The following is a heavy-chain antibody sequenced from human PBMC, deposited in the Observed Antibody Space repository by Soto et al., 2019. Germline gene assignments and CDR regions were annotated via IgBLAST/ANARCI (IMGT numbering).Heavy chain of an antibody. V-gene: IGHV3-30-3*01. D-gene: IGHD4-17*01. J-gene: IGHJ6*02. Sequence: QVQLVESGGGVVQPGRSLRLSCAASGFTFSSYAMHWVRQAPGKGLEWVAIISYDGSNKYYADSVKGRFTISRDNXKXTXXLQMNGLRAEDTAVYYCGRGGFYGDYVYYYYGMDVWGQGPTVTVSS. CDR3: GRGGFYGDYVYYYYGMDV. CDR2: ISYDGSNK. CDR1: GFTFSSYA.